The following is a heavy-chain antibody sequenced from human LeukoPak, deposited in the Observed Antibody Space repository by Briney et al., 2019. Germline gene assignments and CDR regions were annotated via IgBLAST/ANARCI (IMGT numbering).Heavy chain of an antibody. CDR2: IRYDGSNK. CDR1: GFIFNTYV. CDR3: ARVRSAGPKWFGELWTMNWFDP. Sequence: HPGGSLRLSCAASGFIFNTYVMHWVRQAPGKGLEWLAFIRYDGSNKNYADSVKGRFTISRDNAKNSLYLQMNSLRAEDTAVYYCARVRSAGPKWFGELWTMNWFDPWGQGTLVTVSS. D-gene: IGHD3-10*01. V-gene: IGHV3-30*02. J-gene: IGHJ5*02.